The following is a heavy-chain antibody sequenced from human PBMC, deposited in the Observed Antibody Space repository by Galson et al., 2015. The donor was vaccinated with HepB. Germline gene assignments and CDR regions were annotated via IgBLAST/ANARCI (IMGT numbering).Heavy chain of an antibody. CDR3: ARGRLDCYGSGTYDLIGWFDP. D-gene: IGHD3-10*01. J-gene: IGHJ5*02. Sequence: SLRLSCAASGFTFSSYTMHWVRQAPGKGLEWVSYISSSSSPIYYADSVKGRFTISRDNAKNSLYLQMNSLRAEDTAVYYCARGRLDCYGSGTYDLIGWFDPWGQGTLVTVSS. V-gene: IGHV3-48*01. CDR1: GFTFSSYT. CDR2: ISSSSSPI.